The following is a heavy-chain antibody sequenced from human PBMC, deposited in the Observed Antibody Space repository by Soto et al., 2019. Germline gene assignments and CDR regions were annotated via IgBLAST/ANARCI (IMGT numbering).Heavy chain of an antibody. D-gene: IGHD2-21*02. CDR3: AKVRLPYYYYYGMDV. CDR2: ISYDGSNK. CDR1: GFTFSSYG. V-gene: IGHV3-30*18. J-gene: IGHJ6*02. Sequence: QVQLVESGGGVVQPGRSLRLSCAASGFTFSSYGMHWVRQAPGKGLEWVAVISYDGSNKYYADSVKGRFTISRDNSKNTLYLQMNSLRAEDTAVYYCAKVRLPYYYYYGMDVWGQGTTVTVSS.